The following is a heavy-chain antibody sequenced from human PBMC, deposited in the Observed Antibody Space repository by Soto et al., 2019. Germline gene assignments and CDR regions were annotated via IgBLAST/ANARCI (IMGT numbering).Heavy chain of an antibody. V-gene: IGHV4-34*01. D-gene: IGHD6-13*01. Sequence: QVQLQQWGAGLLKPSETLSLTCAVYGGSFSGYYWSWIRQPPGKGLEWIGEINHSGSTNYNPSLKRRVTLSVDTSKNQFSLKLSSVTAADTAVYYGARGYSSSWYVSWGQGTLVTVSS. CDR3: ARGYSSSWYVS. CDR1: GGSFSGYY. CDR2: INHSGST. J-gene: IGHJ5*02.